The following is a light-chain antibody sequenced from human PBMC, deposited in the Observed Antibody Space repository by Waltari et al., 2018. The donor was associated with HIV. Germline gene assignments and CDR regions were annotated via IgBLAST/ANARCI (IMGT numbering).Light chain of an antibody. J-gene: IGLJ2*01. CDR1: SSDVGGYNY. V-gene: IGLV2-14*01. CDR2: EFT. CDR3: SSYTRTGTVV. Sequence: QSALTQPASVSGSPGQSITISCTGSSSDVGGYNYVSWYHQHPGKAPKLMISEFTNRPSGVSYRFSGSKSGNTASLTISGLQVEDEADYYCSSYTRTGTVVFGGGTKLTVL.